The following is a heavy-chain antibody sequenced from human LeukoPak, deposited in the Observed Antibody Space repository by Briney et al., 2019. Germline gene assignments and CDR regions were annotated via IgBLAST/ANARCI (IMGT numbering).Heavy chain of an antibody. CDR2: ISSRGNT. CDR3: ARDSSAPRSYFALDV. V-gene: IGHV4-31*03. CDR1: GGSITHVDFY. J-gene: IGHJ6*01. Sequence: SQTLSLTCTVSGGSITHVDFYWSWIRQFPGKGLEWIGYISSRGNTYYNPSLLGRVTISLDKSAKQVSLRLTSVTAADTAIYYCARDSSAPRSYFALDVWGQGTTVTVSS. D-gene: IGHD6-19*01.